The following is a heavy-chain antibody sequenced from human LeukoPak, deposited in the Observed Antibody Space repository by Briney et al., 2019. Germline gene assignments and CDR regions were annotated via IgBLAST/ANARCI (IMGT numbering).Heavy chain of an antibody. D-gene: IGHD6-13*01. CDR3: ARGVSKAADIESRRNWFDP. CDR1: GFSFSTYS. CDR2: ISTSSSTI. Sequence: GGSLRLSCAASGFSFSTYSMNWVRQAPGKGLEWVSYISTSSSTIYYADSVKGRFTISRDNAKNSLYLQMNSLRDEDTAVYYCARGVSKAADIESRRNWFDPWGQGTLVTVSS. J-gene: IGHJ5*02. V-gene: IGHV3-48*02.